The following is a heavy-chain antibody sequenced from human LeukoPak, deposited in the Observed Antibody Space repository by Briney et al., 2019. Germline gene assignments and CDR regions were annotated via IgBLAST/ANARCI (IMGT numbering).Heavy chain of an antibody. J-gene: IGHJ4*02. CDR1: GFTFSSYW. CDR2: IKQDGSEK. V-gene: IGHV3-7*01. Sequence: GGSLRLACAASGFTFSSYWMSWVRQAPGKGLEWVANIKQDGSEKYYVDSVKGRFTISRDNAKNSLYLQMNSLRAEDTAVYYCAREGAPSGYDYHYWGQGTLVTVSS. CDR3: AREGAPSGYDYHY. D-gene: IGHD5-12*01.